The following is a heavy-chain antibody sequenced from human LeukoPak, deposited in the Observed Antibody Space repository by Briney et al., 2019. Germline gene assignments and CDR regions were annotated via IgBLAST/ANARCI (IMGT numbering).Heavy chain of an antibody. CDR2: ISGSGAMT. V-gene: IGHV3-23*01. J-gene: IGHJ3*01. D-gene: IGHD4-17*01. CDR1: GFTFSSYI. CDR3: AKDRSLGTYGTFDV. Sequence: GGSLRLSCAASGFTFSSYIMHWVRQAPGKGLEWVSSISGSGAMTYYSNSVRGRFTISRDNPKNTLFLLVSNLRAEDTAVYYCAKDRSLGTYGTFDVWGQGTVVTVSS.